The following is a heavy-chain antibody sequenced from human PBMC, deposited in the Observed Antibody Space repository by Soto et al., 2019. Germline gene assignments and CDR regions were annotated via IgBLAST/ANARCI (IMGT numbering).Heavy chain of an antibody. CDR2: IIPFSGTV. D-gene: IGHD3-10*01. CDR1: GGSFMSQA. J-gene: IGHJ6*02. CDR3: ARGSYDSYAGFFGMDV. Sequence: QVQLVQSGAEVKKPGSSVKVSCKASGGSFMSQAISWVRQAPGQGPEWMGGIIPFSGTVTYTQRFQGRLTLTADEPTNTASTELSSLRSEDAAVYYCARGSYDSYAGFFGMDVWGQGTTVTVS. V-gene: IGHV1-69*01.